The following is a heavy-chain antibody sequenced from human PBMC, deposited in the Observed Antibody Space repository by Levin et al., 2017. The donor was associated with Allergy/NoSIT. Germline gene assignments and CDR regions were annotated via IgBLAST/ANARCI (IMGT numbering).Heavy chain of an antibody. CDR2: ISWNSGSI. J-gene: IGHJ4*02. CDR1: GFTFDDYA. V-gene: IGHV3-9*01. CDR3: AKDDYGDYGGASDY. Sequence: SLKISCAASGFTFDDYAMHWVRQAPGKGLEWVSGISWNSGSIGYADSVKGRFTISRDNAKNSLYLQMNSLRAEDTALYYCAKDDYGDYGGASDYWGQGTLVTVSS. D-gene: IGHD4-17*01.